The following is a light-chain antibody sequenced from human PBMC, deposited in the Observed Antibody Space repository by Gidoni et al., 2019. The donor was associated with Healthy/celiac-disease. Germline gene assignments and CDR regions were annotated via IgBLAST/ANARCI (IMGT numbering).Light chain of an antibody. V-gene: IGKV1-39*01. J-gene: IGKJ2*01. Sequence: DIQMTQSPSSLSASVGDRVTITCLASQSISSYLNWYQQKPGKVPKLLIYAASSLQSGVPSRFSGSGSGTDFTLTISSLQPEDFATHYCQQSYSTPYTFGQGTKLEIK. CDR1: QSISSY. CDR3: QQSYSTPYT. CDR2: AAS.